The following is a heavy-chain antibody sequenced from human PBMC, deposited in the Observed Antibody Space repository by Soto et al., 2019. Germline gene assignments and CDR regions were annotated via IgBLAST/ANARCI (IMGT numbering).Heavy chain of an antibody. CDR3: ASQHYYDSSGYYTWN. V-gene: IGHV4-39*01. D-gene: IGHD3-22*01. Sequence: QLQLQESGPGLVKPSETLSLTCSVSGGSIRSNIYYWGWIRQPPGKGLEWIATVHYSGSTYYTPYLKXPXTXSADTSTNQFSLRLNSVTAADTAVYYCASQHYYDSSGYYTWNWGQGTLVTVSS. CDR1: GGSIRSNIYY. J-gene: IGHJ4*02. CDR2: VHYSGST.